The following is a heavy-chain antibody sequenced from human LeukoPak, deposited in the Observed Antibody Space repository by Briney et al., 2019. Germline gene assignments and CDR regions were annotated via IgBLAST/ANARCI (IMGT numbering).Heavy chain of an antibody. CDR1: GFTFSSYS. D-gene: IGHD3-22*01. V-gene: IGHV3-21*01. CDR3: ALGIYYYDSSGYYP. CDR2: ISSSSSYI. J-gene: IGHJ5*02. Sequence: PGGSLRLSCAASGFTFSSYSMNWVRQAPGKGLEWVSSISSSSSYIYYADSVKDRFTISRDNAKNSLYLQMNSLRAEDTAVYYCALGIYYYDSSGYYPWGQGTLVTVSS.